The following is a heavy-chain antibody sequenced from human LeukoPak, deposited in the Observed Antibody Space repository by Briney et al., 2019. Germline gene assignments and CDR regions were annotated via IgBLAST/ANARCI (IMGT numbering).Heavy chain of an antibody. J-gene: IGHJ5*02. Sequence: KSGGSLRLSRAASGFTFSSYSMNWVRQAPGKGLEWVSSISSSSSYIYYADSVKGRFTISRDNAKNSLYLQMNSLRAEDTAVYYCARETSYYDILTGYHSTNWFDPWGQGTLVTVSS. CDR3: ARETSYYDILTGYHSTNWFDP. CDR2: ISSSSSYI. CDR1: GFTFSSYS. V-gene: IGHV3-21*01. D-gene: IGHD3-9*01.